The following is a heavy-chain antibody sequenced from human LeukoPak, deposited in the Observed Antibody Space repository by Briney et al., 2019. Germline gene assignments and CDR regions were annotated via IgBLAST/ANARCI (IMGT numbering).Heavy chain of an antibody. J-gene: IGHJ4*02. V-gene: IGHV3-30*02. D-gene: IGHD1-1*01. CDR3: AKDRLERLIVDY. CDR1: GFTFSSYG. Sequence: PGGSLRLSCAASGFTFSSYGMHWVRQAPGKGLEWVAFIRYDGSNKYYADSVKGRFTISRDNSKNTLYLQMNSLRAEDTAVYYCAKDRLERLIVDYWGQGTLVTVSS. CDR2: IRYDGSNK.